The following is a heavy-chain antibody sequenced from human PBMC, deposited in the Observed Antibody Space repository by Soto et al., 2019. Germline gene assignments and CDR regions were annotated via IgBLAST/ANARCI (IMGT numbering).Heavy chain of an antibody. J-gene: IGHJ6*02. CDR3: ARIFDYYGMDV. V-gene: IGHV4-38-2*01. CDR2: IYHAGSV. CDR1: GYSIASGYY. Sequence: SETLSLTCAVSGYSIASGYYWAWIRQSPGKGLEWIGSIYHAGSVYYNPSLNGRVALSMDTSKNHFSLKLTSVTAADTAVYYCARIFDYYGMDVWGQGTKVTVSS.